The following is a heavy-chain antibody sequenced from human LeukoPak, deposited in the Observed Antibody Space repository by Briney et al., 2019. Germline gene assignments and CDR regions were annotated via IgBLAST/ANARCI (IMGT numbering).Heavy chain of an antibody. CDR3: ARDPSGSWQWFDF. Sequence: ASVKVSCKASGYTFTSYYMHWVRQGPGQGLEWMGVINPNGGGTSYAQKFQGRVTMTRDTSTSTVYMELSSLRSEDTGVFYCARDPSGSWQWFDFWGQGTLVTVSS. D-gene: IGHD1-26*01. CDR1: GYTFTSYY. CDR2: INPNGGGT. V-gene: IGHV1-46*01. J-gene: IGHJ4*02.